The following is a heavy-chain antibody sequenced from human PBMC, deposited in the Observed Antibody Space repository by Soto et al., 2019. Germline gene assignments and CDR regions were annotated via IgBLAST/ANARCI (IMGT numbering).Heavy chain of an antibody. J-gene: IGHJ4*02. D-gene: IGHD3-16*02. Sequence: SETLSLTCTVSGGSISSYYWSWIRQPPGKGLEWIGYIYYSGSTNYNPSLKSRVTISVDTSKNQFSLKLSSVTAADTAVYYCARVLVTFGGVIGHADYWGQGTLVTVSS. CDR2: IYYSGST. CDR3: ARVLVTFGGVIGHADY. V-gene: IGHV4-59*01. CDR1: GGSISSYY.